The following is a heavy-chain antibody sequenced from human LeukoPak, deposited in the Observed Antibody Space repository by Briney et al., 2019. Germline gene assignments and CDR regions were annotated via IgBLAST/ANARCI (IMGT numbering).Heavy chain of an antibody. CDR3: ARALILTGYYKGLFDY. CDR2: IYSGGST. CDR1: XXY. Sequence: XXYXXWVRQAPXXGLEWVSVIYSGGSTYYADSVKGRFTISRDNSKNTLYLQMNSLRAEDTAVYYCARALILTGYYKGLFDYWGQGTLVTVSS. D-gene: IGHD3-9*01. J-gene: IGHJ4*02. V-gene: IGHV3-66*01.